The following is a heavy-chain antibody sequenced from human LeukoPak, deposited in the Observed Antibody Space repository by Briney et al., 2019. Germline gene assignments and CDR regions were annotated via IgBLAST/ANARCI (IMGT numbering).Heavy chain of an antibody. CDR1: GGTFSSYA. V-gene: IGHV1-69*04. Sequence: SVKVSCKASGGTFSSYAISWVRQAPGQGLEWMGRIIPILGIANYAQKFQGRVTITAGKSTSTAYMELSSLRSEDTAVYYCARESGDYYDSSGPYYYYYGMDVWGQGTTVTVSS. CDR3: ARESGDYYDSSGPYYYYYGMDV. CDR2: IIPILGIA. J-gene: IGHJ6*02. D-gene: IGHD3-22*01.